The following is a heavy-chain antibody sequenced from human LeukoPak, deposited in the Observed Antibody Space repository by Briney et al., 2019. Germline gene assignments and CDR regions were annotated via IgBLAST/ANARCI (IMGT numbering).Heavy chain of an antibody. CDR1: GGSISSSSYY. J-gene: IGHJ2*01. Sequence: SETLSLTCTVSGGSISSSSYYWGWIRQPPGKGLEWIGSIYYSGSTYYNPSLKSRVTISVDTSKNQFSLKLSSVTAADTAVYYCARGVGANWYFDLWGRGTLVTVSS. CDR2: IYYSGST. D-gene: IGHD1-26*01. CDR3: ARGVGANWYFDL. V-gene: IGHV4-39*01.